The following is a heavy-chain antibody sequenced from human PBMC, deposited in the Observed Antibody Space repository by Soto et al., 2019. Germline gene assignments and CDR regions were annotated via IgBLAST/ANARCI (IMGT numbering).Heavy chain of an antibody. CDR2: IYYSGST. Sequence: QLQLQESGPGLVKPSETLSLTCTVSGGSISSSSYYWGWIRQPPGKGLEWIGSIYYSGSTYYNPSLKSRVTISVDTSKNQFSLKLSSVTAADTAVYYCARQKDYYGSGSYYNVPAPLRPRDTYGMDVWGQGTTVTVSS. V-gene: IGHV4-39*01. CDR3: ARQKDYYGSGSYYNVPAPLRPRDTYGMDV. D-gene: IGHD3-10*01. CDR1: GGSISSSSYY. J-gene: IGHJ6*02.